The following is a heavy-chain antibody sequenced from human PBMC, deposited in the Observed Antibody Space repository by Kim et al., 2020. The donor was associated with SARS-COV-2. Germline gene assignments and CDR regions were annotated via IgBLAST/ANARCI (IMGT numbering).Heavy chain of an antibody. J-gene: IGHJ4*02. V-gene: IGHV3-7*01. Sequence: GGSLRLSCAASGFTFSSYWMSWVRQAPGKGLEWVANIKQDGSEKYYVDSVKGRFTISRDNAKNSLYLQMNSLRAEDMAVYYCARVRSYCGGDCYSPYYFDYWGQGTLVTVSS. CDR3: ARVRSYCGGDCYSPYYFDY. D-gene: IGHD2-21*02. CDR2: IKQDGSEK. CDR1: GFTFSSYW.